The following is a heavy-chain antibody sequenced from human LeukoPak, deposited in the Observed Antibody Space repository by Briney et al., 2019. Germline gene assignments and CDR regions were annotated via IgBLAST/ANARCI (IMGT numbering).Heavy chain of an antibody. CDR3: AREGGYSPYANDY. J-gene: IGHJ4*02. V-gene: IGHV3-11*01. CDR1: GFTFRNFG. Sequence: GGSLRLSCAVSGFTFRNFGMHWIRQAPGKGLEWVSYISSSGSTIYYADSVKGRFTISRDNAKNSLYLQMNSLRAEDTAVYYCAREGGYSPYANDYWGQGTLVTVSS. CDR2: ISSSGSTI. D-gene: IGHD3-22*01.